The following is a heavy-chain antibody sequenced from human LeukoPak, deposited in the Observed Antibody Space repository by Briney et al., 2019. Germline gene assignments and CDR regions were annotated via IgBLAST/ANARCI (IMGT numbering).Heavy chain of an antibody. Sequence: SVKVSCKAFGATLNIGHAFIWARQAPGQGLQWMGRIIPFLGEVNYAQNFQGRVSFTADKSTATMYMEMKSPRLDDTAIYYCSPCGHAYDWFGPWGQGTLVTVSS. CDR1: GATLNIGHA. CDR3: SPCGHAYDWFGP. J-gene: IGHJ5*02. CDR2: IIPFLGEV. V-gene: IGHV1-69*04. D-gene: IGHD5-12*01.